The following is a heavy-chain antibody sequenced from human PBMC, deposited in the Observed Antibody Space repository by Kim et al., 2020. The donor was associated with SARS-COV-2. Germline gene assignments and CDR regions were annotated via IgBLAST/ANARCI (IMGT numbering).Heavy chain of an antibody. V-gene: IGHV4-39*01. CDR2: INYSGTA. Sequence: SETLSLTYTISRDSISSSNYYWGWIRQPPGKGLEWIGSINYSGTAYYNASLKSRVTISVDTSENQVSLKLQSVTAADTALYFCSRGAYSNTYWYHFDYWG. J-gene: IGHJ4*01. CDR3: SRGAYSNTYWYHFDY. CDR1: RDSISSSNYY. D-gene: IGHD2-8*02.